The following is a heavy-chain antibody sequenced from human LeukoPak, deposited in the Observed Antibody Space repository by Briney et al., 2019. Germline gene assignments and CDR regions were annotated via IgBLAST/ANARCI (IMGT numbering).Heavy chain of an antibody. CDR2: IIPILGIA. J-gene: IGHJ3*02. V-gene: IGHV1-69*04. CDR3: ASRYCSSTSCYTGAFDI. D-gene: IGHD2-2*02. CDR1: GGTFSSYA. Sequence: GASVKVSCKASGGTFSSYAISWVRQAPGQGLEWMGRIIPILGIANYAQKFQGRVTITADKSTSTAYMELSSLRSEDTAVYYCASRYCSSTSCYTGAFDIWGQGTMVTVSS.